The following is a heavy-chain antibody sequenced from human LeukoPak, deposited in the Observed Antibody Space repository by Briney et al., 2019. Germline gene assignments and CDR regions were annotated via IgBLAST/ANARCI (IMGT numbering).Heavy chain of an antibody. CDR3: ARDHRGYYGSGSYYYYFDY. Sequence: ASVKVSCKASGYTFTSYGISWVRQAPGQGLEWMGWISAYNGNTNYAQKLQGRVTMTTDTSTSTAYMELRSLRSGDTAVYYCARDHRGYYGSGSYYYYFDYWGQGTLVTVSS. J-gene: IGHJ4*02. D-gene: IGHD3-10*01. CDR1: GYTFTSYG. V-gene: IGHV1-18*01. CDR2: ISAYNGNT.